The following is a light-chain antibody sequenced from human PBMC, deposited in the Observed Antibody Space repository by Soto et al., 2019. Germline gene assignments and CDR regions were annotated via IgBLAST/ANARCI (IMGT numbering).Light chain of an antibody. Sequence: DIQMTQSPSSLSASVGDRVTITCRASQSISNYLNWYQQKPGKAPNLLIYAASSLQSEVPSRFSGSGSGTDFTLTISCLQPDDFATYYCLQYKSYSDMYTFGQGTKVEI. CDR3: LQYKSYSDMYT. J-gene: IGKJ2*01. CDR2: AAS. V-gene: IGKV1-39*01. CDR1: QSISNY.